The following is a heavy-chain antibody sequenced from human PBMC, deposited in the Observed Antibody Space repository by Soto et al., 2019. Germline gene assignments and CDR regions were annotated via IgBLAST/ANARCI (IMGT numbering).Heavy chain of an antibody. D-gene: IGHD2-2*01. V-gene: IGHV1-69*08. Sequence: QVQLVQSGAEVKKPGSSVKVSCKASGGTFSSYTISWVRQAPGQGLEWMGRIIPILGIANYAQKFQGRVTITADKSTSTAYMELSSLRSEDTAVYYCARDALTLLGYCSSTSCYELDYWGQGTLVTVSS. CDR1: GGTFSSYT. CDR3: ARDALTLLGYCSSTSCYELDY. CDR2: IIPILGIA. J-gene: IGHJ4*02.